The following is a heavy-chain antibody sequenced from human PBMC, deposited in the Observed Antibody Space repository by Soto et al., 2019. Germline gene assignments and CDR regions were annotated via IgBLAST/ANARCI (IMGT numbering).Heavy chain of an antibody. Sequence: GGSLRLSCAASGFTFSNYPMSWVRQAPGKGLEWVSGMSGSGASTYYADSVKGRFTISRDNSKNTLYLQMNSLRGEDTAIYYCAKVGSGWYYFDYWGQGTLVTVSS. V-gene: IGHV3-23*01. J-gene: IGHJ4*02. CDR3: AKVGSGWYYFDY. CDR2: MSGSGAST. CDR1: GFTFSNYP. D-gene: IGHD6-19*01.